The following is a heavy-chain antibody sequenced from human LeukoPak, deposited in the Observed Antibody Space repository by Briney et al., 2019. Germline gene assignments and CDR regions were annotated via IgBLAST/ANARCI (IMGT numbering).Heavy chain of an antibody. CDR3: AREIGPIQLHLWGSAFDY. CDR2: INPSGRST. Sequence: ASVKVSCKASGYTFTNYYIHWVRQAPGQGLEWMGIINPSGRSTSYAQKFQGRVAMTRDTSTSTVYMELSSLRCEDTAVYYCAREIGPIQLHLWGSAFDYWGQGTLVTVSS. J-gene: IGHJ4*02. D-gene: IGHD5-18*01. V-gene: IGHV1-46*01. CDR1: GYTFTNYY.